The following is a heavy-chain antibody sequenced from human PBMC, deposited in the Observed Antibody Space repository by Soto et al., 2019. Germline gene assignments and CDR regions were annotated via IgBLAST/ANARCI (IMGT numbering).Heavy chain of an antibody. CDR3: ARPIVEMANELDX. V-gene: IGHV5-51*01. Sequence: GEDLKISWKGSGYSFTSYWIGWVRQMPGKGLELMGIIYAGDSDTRYSPSFQGQVTIAADKSIITAYLQWRSLKASDTAMYYCARPIVEMANELDXWGQGTLLTVSX. CDR1: GYSFTSYW. J-gene: IGHJ4*02. D-gene: IGHD2-8*01. CDR2: IYAGDSDT.